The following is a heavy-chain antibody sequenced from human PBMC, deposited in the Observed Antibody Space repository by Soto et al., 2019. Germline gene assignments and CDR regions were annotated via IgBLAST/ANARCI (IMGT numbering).Heavy chain of an antibody. CDR2: MSQGGTS. J-gene: IGHJ5*02. CDR1: GVSIATFF. Sequence: QVQLQESGPGLVKPSETLSLTCTVSGVSIATFFWSWIRQPPGKGLEWIGYMSQGGTSTYNPSLKGRATISVDTSKNQLSLKLTSVTAADTAMYYCARDRGGITVAANPLGEWFDPWGPGTLVTVSS. CDR3: ARDRGGITVAANPLGEWFDP. V-gene: IGHV4-59*08. D-gene: IGHD6-19*01.